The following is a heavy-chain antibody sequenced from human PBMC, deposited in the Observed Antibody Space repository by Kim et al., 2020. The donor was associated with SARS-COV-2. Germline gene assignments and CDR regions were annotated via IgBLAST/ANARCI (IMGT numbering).Heavy chain of an antibody. V-gene: IGHV4-31*03. CDR1: GGSISSGGYY. CDR2: IYYSGRT. Sequence: SETLSLTCTVSGGSISSGGYYWSWIRQHPGKGLEWIGDIYYSGRTYYNPSLKSRVTISVDTSKNQFSLKLSSVTAADTAVYYCAARGIVATAYYFDYWGQGTLVTVSS. J-gene: IGHJ4*02. D-gene: IGHD5-12*01. CDR3: AARGIVATAYYFDY.